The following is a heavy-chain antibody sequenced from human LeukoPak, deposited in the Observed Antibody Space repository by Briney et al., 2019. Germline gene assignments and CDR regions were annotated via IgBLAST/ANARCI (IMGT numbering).Heavy chain of an antibody. J-gene: IGHJ4*02. CDR3: AILPEEMATMFDY. Sequence: AGGSLRLSCAASGFTFSSYEMNWVRQAPGKGLEWVSYISSSGSTIYYADSVKGRFTISRDNAKNSLYLQMNSLRAEDTAVYYCAILPEEMATMFDYWGQGTLVTVSS. CDR1: GFTFSSYE. V-gene: IGHV3-48*03. CDR2: ISSSGSTI. D-gene: IGHD5-24*01.